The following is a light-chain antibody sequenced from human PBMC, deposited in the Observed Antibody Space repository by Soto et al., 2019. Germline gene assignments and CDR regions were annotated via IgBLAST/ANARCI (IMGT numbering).Light chain of an antibody. J-gene: IGKJ3*01. V-gene: IGKV3-15*01. Sequence: EIMMTHSPGPRFVSPGKGAPPSCPAIQRVNLTLAWYQQKPGQPPRLLLYGASTRATGIPVRFRGSGSGTEFTLTISSLQSEDSAVYYCHQYNSWPRGTFGPGTKVEIK. CDR2: GAS. CDR3: HQYNSWPRGT. CDR1: QRVNLT.